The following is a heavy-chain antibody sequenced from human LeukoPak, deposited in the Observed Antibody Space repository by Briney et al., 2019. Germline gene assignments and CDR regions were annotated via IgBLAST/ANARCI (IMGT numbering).Heavy chain of an antibody. Sequence: SETLSLTCTVSGGPISSSSYYWGWIRQPPGKGLEWIGSIYYSGSTYYNPSLKSRVTISVDTSKNQFSLKLSSVTAADTAVYYCARLDGDYPFDYWGQGTLVTVSS. CDR2: IYYSGST. V-gene: IGHV4-39*01. CDR3: ARLDGDYPFDY. D-gene: IGHD4-17*01. CDR1: GGPISSSSYY. J-gene: IGHJ4*02.